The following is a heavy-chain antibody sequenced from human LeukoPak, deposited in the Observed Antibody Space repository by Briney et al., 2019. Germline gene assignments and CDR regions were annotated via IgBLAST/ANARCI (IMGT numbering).Heavy chain of an antibody. D-gene: IGHD3-9*01. J-gene: IGHJ6*02. V-gene: IGHV3-11*01. CDR2: ITDSGSTI. CDR3: ARSIGLTGGGVDV. Sequence: GGSLRLSCAASGFTFRDYNMNWVRQAPGKGLEWVSYITDSGSTIHYADSVNGRFTISRDNAKNSLYLQMNSLRVEDSAVYYCARSIGLTGGGVDVWGRGTTVTVSS. CDR1: GFTFRDYN.